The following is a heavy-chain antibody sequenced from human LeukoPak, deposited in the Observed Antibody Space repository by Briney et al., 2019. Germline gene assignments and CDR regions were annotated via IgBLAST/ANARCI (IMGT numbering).Heavy chain of an antibody. CDR2: ISGRGSTI. CDR1: GFTFSSYE. V-gene: IGHV3-48*03. Sequence: PGGSLRLSCAASGFTFSSYEMNWVRQAPGKGLEWVSYISGRGSTIYYADSVKGRFTISRDNAENSLYLQMNNLRAEDTAVYYCAGTITTDGYCSGGDCYGAFDIWGQGTLLTVSS. D-gene: IGHD2-15*01. J-gene: IGHJ3*02. CDR3: AGTITTDGYCSGGDCYGAFDI.